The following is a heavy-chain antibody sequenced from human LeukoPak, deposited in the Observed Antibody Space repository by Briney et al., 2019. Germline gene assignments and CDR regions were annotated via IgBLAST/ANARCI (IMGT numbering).Heavy chain of an antibody. CDR2: IYISGST. D-gene: IGHD3-22*01. Sequence: SETLSLTCTVSGGSISSYYWSWIRQPAGKGLEWIGRIYISGSTNYNPSLKSRVTMSVDTSKNLFSLKLSSVTAADTAVYYCARDAYYYDSSGYYYYGMDVWGQGTTVTVSS. V-gene: IGHV4-4*07. CDR3: ARDAYYYDSSGYYYYGMDV. J-gene: IGHJ6*02. CDR1: GGSISSYY.